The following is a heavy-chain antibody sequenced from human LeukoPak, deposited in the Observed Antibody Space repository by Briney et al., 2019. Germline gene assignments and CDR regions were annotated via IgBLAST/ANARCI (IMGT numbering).Heavy chain of an antibody. CDR1: GGSISGYY. J-gene: IGHJ3*01. V-gene: IGHV4-59*13. CDR3: VRDQGGSSYRHAFDL. CDR2: MYHTESS. D-gene: IGHD1-26*01. Sequence: SETLSLTCTVSGGSISGYYWNWIRQPPGKGLEWIGYMYHTESSNYNHFLKSRVTISLDTPKNQFSLKLNSVTAADTAVYYCVRDQGGSSYRHAFDLWGQGTMVTVPS.